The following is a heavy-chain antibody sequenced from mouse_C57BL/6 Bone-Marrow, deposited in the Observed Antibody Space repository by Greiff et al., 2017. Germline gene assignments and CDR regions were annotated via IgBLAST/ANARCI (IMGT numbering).Heavy chain of an antibody. CDR3: TTGYLLWPH. CDR1: GFNIKDDY. CDR2: IDPENGDT. D-gene: IGHD2-1*01. V-gene: IGHV14-4*01. J-gene: IGHJ2*01. Sequence: VQLQQSGAELVRPGASVKLSCTASGFNIKDDYMHWVKQRPEQGLEWIGWIDPENGDTEYASKFQGKATITADTSSNTAYLQLSSLTSEDTSVYYCTTGYLLWPHWGQGTTLTVSS.